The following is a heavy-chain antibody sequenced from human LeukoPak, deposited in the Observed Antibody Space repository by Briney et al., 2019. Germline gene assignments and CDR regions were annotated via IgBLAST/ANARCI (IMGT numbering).Heavy chain of an antibody. CDR1: GFTFSSYA. CDR2: ISYDGSNK. D-gene: IGHD2-2*01. Sequence: GGSLRLSCAASGFTFSSYAMHWVRQAPGKGLELVAVISYDGSNKYYADSVKGRFTISRDNSKNTLYLQMNSLRAEDTAVYYCAKTRADAYYYYYGMDVWGQGTTVTVSS. CDR3: AKTRADAYYYYYGMDV. V-gene: IGHV3-30-3*01. J-gene: IGHJ6*02.